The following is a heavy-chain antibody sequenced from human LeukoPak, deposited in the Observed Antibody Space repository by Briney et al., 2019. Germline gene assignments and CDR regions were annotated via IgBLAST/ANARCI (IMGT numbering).Heavy chain of an antibody. Sequence: GGSLTLSCAVSGLTFSKYAMNWVRQGPGKGLEWVSGIGASGVSTYYADSVKGRFTISRDNSKNRLYLQVKSLRADDTGVYFCAKDLEAVAGTIVNDYWGQGTLVTVSS. CDR1: GLTFSKYA. CDR2: IGASGVST. J-gene: IGHJ4*02. V-gene: IGHV3-23*01. D-gene: IGHD6-19*01. CDR3: AKDLEAVAGTIVNDY.